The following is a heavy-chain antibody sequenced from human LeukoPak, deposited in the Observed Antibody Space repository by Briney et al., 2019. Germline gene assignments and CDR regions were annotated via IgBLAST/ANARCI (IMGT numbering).Heavy chain of an antibody. Sequence: SETLPLTCNVSGGSISNSPYYWGWIRQPPGKGLEWIGSMHYSGTTYHNPSLRSRVTISVDTSKNQFSLRLISVTAADTAVYYCARNDRGRPADYWGQGTLVTVSS. J-gene: IGHJ4*02. D-gene: IGHD1-26*01. CDR3: ARNDRGRPADY. CDR2: MHYSGTT. V-gene: IGHV4-39*01. CDR1: GGSISNSPYY.